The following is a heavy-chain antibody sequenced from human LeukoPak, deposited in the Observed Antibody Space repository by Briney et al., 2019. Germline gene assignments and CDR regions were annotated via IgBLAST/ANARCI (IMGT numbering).Heavy chain of an antibody. CDR1: GFSFSSYA. CDR2: ISGSGGST. V-gene: IGHV3-23*01. CDR3: AKLVYDILTGYMSYFDY. J-gene: IGHJ4*02. Sequence: PGGSLRLSCAASGFSFSSYAMSWVRQAPGKGLEWVSAISGSGGSTYYADSVKGRFTISRDNSKNTLYLQMNSLRAEDTAVYYCAKLVYDILTGYMSYFDYWGQGTLVTVSS. D-gene: IGHD3-9*01.